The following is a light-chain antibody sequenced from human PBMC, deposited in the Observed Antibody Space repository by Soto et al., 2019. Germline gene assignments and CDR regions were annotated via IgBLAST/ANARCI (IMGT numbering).Light chain of an antibody. CDR2: NNN. V-gene: IGLV1-44*01. Sequence: QSVLTQPPSVSGTPGQRVTISCSGSSSNIGSNAVNWYQQFPGTGPTLLMYNNNQRPSGVPDRFSDSKSGTTASLAISGLQAVDEADYFCAAWDDSLNVYVFGTGTKVTVL. J-gene: IGLJ1*01. CDR3: AAWDDSLNVYV. CDR1: SSNIGSNA.